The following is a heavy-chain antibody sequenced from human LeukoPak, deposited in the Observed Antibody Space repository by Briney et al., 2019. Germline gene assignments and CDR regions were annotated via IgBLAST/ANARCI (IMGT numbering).Heavy chain of an antibody. CDR1: RYTFTAYA. V-gene: IGHV1-3*01. J-gene: IGHJ4*02. CDR2: INAGSGNT. Sequence: ASVKVSCKTSRYTFTAYAMHWVRQAPGEMLEWMGWINAGSGNTYYSQDFQGRITIARDTSASIAYMELSSLRSEDTAVYYCARDGSGYYYFDYWGQGTLVTVSS. D-gene: IGHD5-12*01. CDR3: ARDGSGYYYFDY.